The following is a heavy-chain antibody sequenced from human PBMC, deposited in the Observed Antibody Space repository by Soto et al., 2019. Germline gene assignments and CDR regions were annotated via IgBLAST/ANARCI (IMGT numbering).Heavy chain of an antibody. J-gene: IGHJ3*02. CDR3: TTSGFYDYVWGSYRYDAFDI. CDR2: IKSKTDGGTT. D-gene: IGHD3-16*02. Sequence: EVQLVESGGGLVKPGGSLRLSCAASGFTFSNAWMNWVRQAPGKGLEWVGRIKSKTDGGTTDYAAPVKGRFTISRDDSKNTLYLQMNSLKTEDTAVYYCTTSGFYDYVWGSYRYDAFDIWGQGTMVTVSS. CDR1: GFTFSNAW. V-gene: IGHV3-15*07.